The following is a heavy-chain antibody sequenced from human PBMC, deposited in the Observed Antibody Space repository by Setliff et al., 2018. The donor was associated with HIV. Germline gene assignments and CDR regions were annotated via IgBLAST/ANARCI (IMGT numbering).Heavy chain of an antibody. CDR3: ARENGRTNYYYYYGLDV. CDR1: GVSISSGTYY. Sequence: SETLSLTCTVSGVSISSGTYYWSWVRQPAGKGLEWIGRIYTSGSTNYNPSLKSRVTISLDASKNQFSLKLSSVTAADTAVYYCARENGRTNYYYYYGLDVWGQGTTVTVSS. J-gene: IGHJ6*02. V-gene: IGHV4-61*02. CDR2: IYTSGST.